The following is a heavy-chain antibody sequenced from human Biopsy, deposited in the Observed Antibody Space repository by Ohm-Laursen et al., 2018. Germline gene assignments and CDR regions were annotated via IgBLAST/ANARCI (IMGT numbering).Heavy chain of an antibody. Sequence: ASVKVSCKASSYTFTDYNIHWMRQAPGQGLEWLGCINCKTGATNYAQKFQGTVTMTRDTSISTVYLALGSLRTADTAIYYCARDPLDGHKHFDYWGQGTLVTVSS. CDR3: ARDPLDGHKHFDY. J-gene: IGHJ4*02. V-gene: IGHV1-2*02. D-gene: IGHD5-24*01. CDR2: INCKTGAT. CDR1: SYTFTDYN.